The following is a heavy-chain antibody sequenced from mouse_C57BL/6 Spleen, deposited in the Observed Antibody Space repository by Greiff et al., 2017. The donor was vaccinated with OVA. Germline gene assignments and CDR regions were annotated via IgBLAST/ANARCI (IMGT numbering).Heavy chain of an antibody. J-gene: IGHJ4*01. Sequence: EVQLVESGEGLVKPGGSLKLSCAASGFTFSSYAMSWVRQTPEKRLEWVAYISSGGDYIYYADTVKGRFTISRDNARNTLYLQMSSLKSEDTAMYYCTRDGTTVVDYYAMDYWGQGTSVTVSS. CDR2: ISSGGDYI. V-gene: IGHV5-9-1*02. CDR1: GFTFSSYA. D-gene: IGHD1-1*01. CDR3: TRDGTTVVDYYAMDY.